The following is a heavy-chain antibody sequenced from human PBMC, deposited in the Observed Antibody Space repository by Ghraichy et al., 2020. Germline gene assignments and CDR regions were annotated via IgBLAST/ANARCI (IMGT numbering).Heavy chain of an antibody. CDR2: ISPYNSYT. Sequence: ASVKVSCKASGYTLTSYGISWVRQAPGQGLEWMGWISPYNSYTNYAQKVQGRVTMTTDTSTSTAYMEVRSLRSDDTALYYCARVMGSDYYPYYFDNWGQGTLVTVSS. V-gene: IGHV1-18*04. D-gene: IGHD3-22*01. CDR3: ARVMGSDYYPYYFDN. CDR1: GYTLTSYG. J-gene: IGHJ4*02.